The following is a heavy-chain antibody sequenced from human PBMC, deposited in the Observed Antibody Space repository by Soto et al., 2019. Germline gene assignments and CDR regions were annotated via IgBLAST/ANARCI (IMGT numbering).Heavy chain of an antibody. D-gene: IGHD2-21*02. CDR3: AREGAYCGGDCPYGMYV. CDR1: GYTFTSYG. Sequence: ASVKVSCKASGYTFTSYGISWVRQAPGQGLEWMGWISAYNGNTNYAQKLQGRVTMTTDTSTSTAYMELRSLRSDDTAVYYCAREGAYCGGDCPYGMYVWGQGTTVTVSS. J-gene: IGHJ6*02. CDR2: ISAYNGNT. V-gene: IGHV1-18*01.